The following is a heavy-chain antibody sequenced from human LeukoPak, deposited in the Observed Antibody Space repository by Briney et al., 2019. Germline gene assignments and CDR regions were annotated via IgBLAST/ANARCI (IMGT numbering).Heavy chain of an antibody. CDR2: INPNSGGT. Sequence: ASVKVSCKASGGTFSSYAISWVRQAPGQGLEWMGWINPNSGGTNYAQKFQGRVTMTRDTSISTAYMELSRLRSDDTAVYYCARDAYCSGGSCYPDYWGQGTLVTVSS. J-gene: IGHJ4*02. CDR1: GGTFSSYA. D-gene: IGHD2-15*01. CDR3: ARDAYCSGGSCYPDY. V-gene: IGHV1-2*02.